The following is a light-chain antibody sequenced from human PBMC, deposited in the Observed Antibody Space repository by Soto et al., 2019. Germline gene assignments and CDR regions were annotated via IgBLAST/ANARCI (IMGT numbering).Light chain of an antibody. CDR1: SSNIGAGYD. Sequence: QSVLTQPPSVSGAPGQRVTISCTGSSSNIGAGYDVHWYQQLPGTAPKLLIYGNSNRPSGVPDRFSGSKSGTSASLAITGLQAEDEADYYCQSYDSSLSGSVFGEGIKVTVL. CDR2: GNS. V-gene: IGLV1-40*01. J-gene: IGLJ3*02. CDR3: QSYDSSLSGSV.